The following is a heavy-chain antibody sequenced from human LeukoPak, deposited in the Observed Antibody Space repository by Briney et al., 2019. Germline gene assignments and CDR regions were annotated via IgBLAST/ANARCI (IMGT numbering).Heavy chain of an antibody. CDR3: AADPFYGDYVRPFDI. D-gene: IGHD4-17*01. CDR2: INPNSGNT. J-gene: IGHJ3*02. Sequence: ASVKVSCKASGYTFTGYYMHWVRQAPGQGLEWMGWINPNSGNTNYAQKFQERVTITRDMSTSTAYMELSSLRSEDTAVYYCAADPFYGDYVRPFDIWGQGTMVTVSP. V-gene: IGHV1-2*02. CDR1: GYTFTGYY.